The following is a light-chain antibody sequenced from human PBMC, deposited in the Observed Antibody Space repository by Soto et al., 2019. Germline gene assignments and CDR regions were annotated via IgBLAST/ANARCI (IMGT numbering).Light chain of an antibody. CDR1: QRVDIN. J-gene: IGKJ4*01. CDR3: QQFHRCPVT. CDR2: GAS. V-gene: IGKV3D-15*01. Sequence: SVTPGDRVTLSCRARQRVDINLAWYPQRAGQAPRLLVYGASTRATGIPARFSGSGSGTDFTLTISSLQPEDSAVYYCQQFHRCPVTFGGGTKADI.